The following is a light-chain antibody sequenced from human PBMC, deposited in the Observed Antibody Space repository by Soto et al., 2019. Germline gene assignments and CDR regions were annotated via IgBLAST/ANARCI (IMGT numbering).Light chain of an antibody. CDR1: QSISSW. CDR3: QQYGSYPLT. V-gene: IGKV1-5*01. Sequence: DIQMTQSPSTLSASVGDRVTLACRASQSISSWLAWYQQRPGKTPKLLIYDASTMESGVPSRFSGSGSGTEFTLTIITLQPDDFATYYCQQYGSYPLTFGGGTKVDIK. CDR2: DAS. J-gene: IGKJ4*01.